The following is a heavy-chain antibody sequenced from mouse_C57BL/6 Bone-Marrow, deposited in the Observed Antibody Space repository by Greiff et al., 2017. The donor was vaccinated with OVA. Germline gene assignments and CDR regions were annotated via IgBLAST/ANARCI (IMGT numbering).Heavy chain of an antibody. V-gene: IGHV1-76*01. Sequence: QVQLKESGAELVRPGASVKLSCKASGYTFTDYYINWVKQRPGQGLEWIARIYPGSGNTYYNEKFKGKATLTAEKSSSTAYMQLSSLTSEDSAVYFCARSGYYGSSYGWYFDVWGTGTTVTVSS. CDR3: ARSGYYGSSYGWYFDV. CDR2: IYPGSGNT. J-gene: IGHJ1*03. D-gene: IGHD1-1*01. CDR1: GYTFTDYY.